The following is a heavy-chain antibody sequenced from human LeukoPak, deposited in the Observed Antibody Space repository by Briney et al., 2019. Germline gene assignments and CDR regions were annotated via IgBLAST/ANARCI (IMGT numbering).Heavy chain of an antibody. CDR2: IYPGDSDT. Sequence: GESLQISCQGSGYSFTSYWIGWVRQMPGKGLEWMGIIYPGDSDTRYSPSFQGQVTISADKSISTAYLQWSSLKASDTAMYYCARYIAALSTRWFDPWGQGTLVTVSS. CDR3: ARYIAALSTRWFDP. V-gene: IGHV5-51*01. CDR1: GYSFTSYW. D-gene: IGHD6-13*01. J-gene: IGHJ5*02.